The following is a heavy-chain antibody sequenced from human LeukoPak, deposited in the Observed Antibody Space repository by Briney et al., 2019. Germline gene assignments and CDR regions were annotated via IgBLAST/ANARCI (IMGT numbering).Heavy chain of an antibody. CDR2: ISGSGGNT. CDR1: GFTFSSYA. V-gene: IGHV3-23*01. D-gene: IGHD3-22*01. J-gene: IGHJ4*02. Sequence: GGSLRLSCAASGFTFSSYAINWVRQAPGKGLEWVSTISGSGGNTYYADSVKGRFTISRDNSKNTLYLQMNSLRAEDTAVYYCAKDGQYYYDSSGYSDYWGQGTLVTVSS. CDR3: AKDGQYYYDSSGYSDY.